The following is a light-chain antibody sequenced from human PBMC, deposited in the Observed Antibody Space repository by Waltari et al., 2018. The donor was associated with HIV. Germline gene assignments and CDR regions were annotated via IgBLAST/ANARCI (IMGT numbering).Light chain of an antibody. J-gene: IGLJ2*01. CDR1: SSDITTYDY. V-gene: IGLV2-14*03. Sequence: QSALTQPASVSGSPGQSITISCSGSSSDITTYDYVSWYKKQPDKAPKLFIFDVTDRPSGVSRRFSCSKSGNTASLTISGLQPDDEADYYCSSYTTDNTVVFGGGTRLTVL. CDR2: DVT. CDR3: SSYTTDNTVV.